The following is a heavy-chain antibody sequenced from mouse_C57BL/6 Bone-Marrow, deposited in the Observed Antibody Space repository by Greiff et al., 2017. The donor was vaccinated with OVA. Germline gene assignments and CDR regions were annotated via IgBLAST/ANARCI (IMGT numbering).Heavy chain of an antibody. CDR1: GYTFTSYW. CDR2: INPSSGYT. V-gene: IGHV1-7*01. CDR3: ARSYGSSYYAMDY. J-gene: IGHJ4*01. Sequence: QVQLQQSGAELAKPGASVKLSCKASGYTFTSYWMHWVKQRPGQGLEWIGYINPSSGYTKYNQKFKDKATLTADKSASTAYMQLSSLTYEDSAVYYCARSYGSSYYAMDYWGQGTSVTVSS. D-gene: IGHD1-1*01.